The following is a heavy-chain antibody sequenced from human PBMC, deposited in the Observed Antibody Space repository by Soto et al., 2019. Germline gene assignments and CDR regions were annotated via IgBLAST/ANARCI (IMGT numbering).Heavy chain of an antibody. CDR1: GYTFTSYY. V-gene: IGHV1-46*01. CDR3: ARNYYDSSGYYYVPFDY. CDR2: INPSGGST. J-gene: IGHJ4*02. D-gene: IGHD3-22*01. Sequence: QVQLVQSGAEVKKPGASVKVSCKASGYTFTSYYMHWVRQAPGQGLEWMGIINPSGGSTRNAQKCQGRVTMTRDTSTSTVYMELSGLRSEDTAVYYCARNYYDSSGYYYVPFDYWGQGTLVTVSS.